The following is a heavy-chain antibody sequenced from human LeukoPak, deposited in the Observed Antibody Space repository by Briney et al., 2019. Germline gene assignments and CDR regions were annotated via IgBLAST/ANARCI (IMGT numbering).Heavy chain of an antibody. D-gene: IGHD1-1*01. V-gene: IGHV3-30*18. CDR2: ISYDGSRK. CDR3: AKYAYNWNAPDGFDM. CDR1: RFSFSDYD. J-gene: IGHJ3*02. Sequence: QPGRSLRLSCRASRFSFSDYDMHWVRQAPGKGLEWVAVISYDGSRKHYGDSVKGRFTISRDNSESTLFLQMNSLRTDDTSVYFCAKYAYNWNAPDGFDMWGQGTMVIVSS.